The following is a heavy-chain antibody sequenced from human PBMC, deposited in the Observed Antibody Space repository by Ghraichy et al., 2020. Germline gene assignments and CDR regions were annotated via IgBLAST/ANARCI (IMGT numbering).Heavy chain of an antibody. J-gene: IGHJ1*01. CDR2: ISLDGGST. V-gene: IGHV3-43*01. CDR3: EKDKAVAGTAEYVQH. Sequence: ISLDGGSTYYADSVKGRFTISRDNSKNSLYLQMNSLRTEVTALYYCEKDKAVAGTAEYVQHWGQGTLVTVSS. D-gene: IGHD6-19*01.